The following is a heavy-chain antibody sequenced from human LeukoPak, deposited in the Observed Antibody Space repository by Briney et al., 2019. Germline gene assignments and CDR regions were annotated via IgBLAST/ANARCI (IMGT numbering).Heavy chain of an antibody. CDR3: ATTYSSSWRYYGMDV. V-gene: IGHV4-59*08. CDR1: GGSISSYY. Sequence: PSETLSLTCTVSGGSISSYYWSWIRQPPGKGLEWVGYIYYSGSTNYNPSLKSRVTISVDTSKNQFSLKLSSVTAADTPVYYCATTYSSSWRYYGMDVWGQGTTVTVSS. D-gene: IGHD6-13*01. J-gene: IGHJ6*02. CDR2: IYYSGST.